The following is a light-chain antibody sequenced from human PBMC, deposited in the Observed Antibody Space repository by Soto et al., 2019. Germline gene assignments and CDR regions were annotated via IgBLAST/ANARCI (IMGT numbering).Light chain of an antibody. CDR2: KNN. V-gene: IGLV1-47*01. CDR1: SSTVGSNH. J-gene: IGLJ2*01. Sequence: QSVLTQPPSASGTPGQRVTISCSGYSSTVGSNHVYWYQKFPGMAPKLLISKNNQRPSGVPDRFSGSKSGTSASLAISGLRSEDEADYYCCSSPGSYTSVVFGGGTQLTVL. CDR3: CSSPGSYTSVV.